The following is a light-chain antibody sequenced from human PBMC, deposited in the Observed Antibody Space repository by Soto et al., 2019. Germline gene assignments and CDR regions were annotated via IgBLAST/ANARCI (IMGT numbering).Light chain of an antibody. CDR3: LLYYGGAHVV. J-gene: IGLJ2*01. CDR2: STT. CDR1: SGVVTSDNY. Sequence: QAVVTQEPSLTVSPGGTVTLTCASSSGVVTSDNYPHWFQQKPGQAPRALIYSTTFKHSWTPARFSGSLLGGEAALTLSSVQAEDETEYYCLLYYGGAHVVFGGGTKVTVL. V-gene: IGLV7-43*01.